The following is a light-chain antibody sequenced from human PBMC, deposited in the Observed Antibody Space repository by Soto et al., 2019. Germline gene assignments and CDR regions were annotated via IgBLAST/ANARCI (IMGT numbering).Light chain of an antibody. V-gene: IGLV1-47*01. CDR3: AAWDASLSGHWV. CDR2: RSS. Sequence: QSFLTQPPSASVTPGQRVTISCSGGNSNIGTNYVYWYQQLPGTAPKLLIYRSSERPSGVPDRFSASKSGTSGSLAISGLRSEDEADYFCAAWDASLSGHWVFGGGTKVTVL. J-gene: IGLJ3*02. CDR1: NSNIGTNY.